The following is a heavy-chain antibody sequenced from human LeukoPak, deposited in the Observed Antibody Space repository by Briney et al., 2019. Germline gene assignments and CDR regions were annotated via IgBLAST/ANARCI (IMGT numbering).Heavy chain of an antibody. J-gene: IGHJ5*02. CDR2: INPNSGGT. Sequence: ASVKVSCKASGYTFTGYYMHWVRQAPGQGLEWMGWINPNSGGTNYAQKFQGRVTMTRDTSISTAYMELSRLRSDDTAVYYCARLSFESGSSWYGGGFDPWGQGTLVTVSS. CDR3: ARLSFESGSSWYGGGFDP. D-gene: IGHD6-13*01. CDR1: GYTFTGYY. V-gene: IGHV1-2*02.